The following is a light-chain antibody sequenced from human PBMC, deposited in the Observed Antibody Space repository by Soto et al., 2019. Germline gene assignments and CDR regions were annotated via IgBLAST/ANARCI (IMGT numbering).Light chain of an antibody. Sequence: DIQMTQSPSSLSASVGDRVTITCRASQTISSYLNWYQQKPGKAPNLLIYAASTLQSGVPSRFSGSGSRTDFTLTISSLQPEDFATYYCQQTYSTPHTFGQGTKLEI. CDR1: QTISSY. J-gene: IGKJ2*01. CDR2: AAS. CDR3: QQTYSTPHT. V-gene: IGKV1-39*01.